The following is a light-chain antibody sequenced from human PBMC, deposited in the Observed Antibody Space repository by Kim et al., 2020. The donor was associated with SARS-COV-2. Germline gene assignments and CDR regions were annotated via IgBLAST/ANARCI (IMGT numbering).Light chain of an antibody. V-gene: IGLV3-1*01. J-gene: IGLJ2*01. Sequence: SYELTQPPSVSVSPGQTASITCSGDKSGDKYACWYQQKPGQSPVLVLYQDSKRPSGIPERFSGSNSGNTATLTISGTQAMDEADYYCQAWDSSTVVFGGG. CDR1: KSGDKY. CDR2: QDS. CDR3: QAWDSSTVV.